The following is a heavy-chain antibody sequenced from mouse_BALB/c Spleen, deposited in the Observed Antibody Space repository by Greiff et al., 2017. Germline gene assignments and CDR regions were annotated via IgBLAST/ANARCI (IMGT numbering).Heavy chain of an antibody. CDR1: GFAFSSYD. V-gene: IGHV5-12-1*01. D-gene: IGHD2-4*01. J-gene: IGHJ4*01. CDR3: ERHRDYDVGGRDYYAMDY. CDR2: ISSGGGST. Sequence: EVMLVESGGGLVKPGGSLKLSCAASGFAFSSYDMSWVRQTPGKRLEWVAYISSGGGSTYYPDTVKGRFTISRDNAKNTLYLQMSSLKSEDTAMYYCERHRDYDVGGRDYYAMDYWGQGTSVTVSS.